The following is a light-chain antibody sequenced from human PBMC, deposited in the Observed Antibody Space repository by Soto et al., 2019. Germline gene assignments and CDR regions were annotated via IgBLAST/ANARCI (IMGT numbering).Light chain of an antibody. Sequence: QSALTQPHSVSGSPGQSVTISCTGTNSDVGRYNSVSWYQQLPGKAPQLIISAVRQRPSGVPDRFSGSKSGNTASLTISGLQTDDEADYYCCSYAGSSTLLFGGGTKLTVL. V-gene: IGLV2-11*01. CDR1: NSDVGRYNS. CDR3: CSYAGSSTLL. J-gene: IGLJ3*02. CDR2: AVR.